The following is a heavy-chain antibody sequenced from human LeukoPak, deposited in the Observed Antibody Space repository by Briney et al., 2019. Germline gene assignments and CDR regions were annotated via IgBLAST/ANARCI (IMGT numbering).Heavy chain of an antibody. Sequence: GGSLRLSCSASGFIFTTYWMHWVREAPGKGLVWVARINSDGSDTYYADSVKGRFTISRDNSKNSLYLQMDSLRAEDTAVYFCVRSRYCSGGSCHYFDYWGQGTLVTVSS. CDR3: VRSRYCSGGSCHYFDY. V-gene: IGHV3-74*01. J-gene: IGHJ4*02. D-gene: IGHD2-15*01. CDR2: INSDGSDT. CDR1: GFIFTTYW.